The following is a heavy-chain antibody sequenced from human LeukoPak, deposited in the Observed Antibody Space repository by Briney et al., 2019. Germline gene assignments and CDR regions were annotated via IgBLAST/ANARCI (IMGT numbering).Heavy chain of an antibody. CDR1: GGTFSSYA. J-gene: IGHJ5*02. CDR2: IIPIFGTA. CDR3: ARDVEIAARPENWFDP. Sequence: SVKASCKASGGTFSSYAISWVRQAPGQGLEWMGGIIPIFGTANYAQKFQGRVTITADESTSTAYMELSSLRSEDTAVYYCARDVEIAARPENWFDPWGQGTLVTVSS. D-gene: IGHD6-6*01. V-gene: IGHV1-69*13.